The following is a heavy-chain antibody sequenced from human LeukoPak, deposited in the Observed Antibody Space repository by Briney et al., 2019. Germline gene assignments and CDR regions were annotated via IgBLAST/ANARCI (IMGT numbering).Heavy chain of an antibody. D-gene: IGHD4-17*01. V-gene: IGHV4-59*12. CDR2: IFYSGST. CDR3: ARAKYGDYVWYFDL. Sequence: SETLSLTCTVSVGSIRSYYWSWIRQPPGKGLAWIGYIFYSGSTNYNPSLKSRLFISLDTSKNQFSLKLNSVTAADTAVYYCARAKYGDYVWYFDLWGRGTLVTVSS. J-gene: IGHJ2*01. CDR1: VGSIRSYY.